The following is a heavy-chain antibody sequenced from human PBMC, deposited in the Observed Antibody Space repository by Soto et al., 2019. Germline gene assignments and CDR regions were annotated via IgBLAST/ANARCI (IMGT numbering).Heavy chain of an antibody. CDR3: ARASSYCGGDCYYYYGMDV. CDR2: ISAYNGNT. Sequence: ASVKVSCKASGYTFTSYGITWVRQAPGQGLEWMGGISAYNGNTNYAQKLQGRVTMTTDTSTSTAYMELRSLRSDDTAVYYCARASSYCGGDCYYYYGMDVWGQGTTVTVS. CDR1: GYTFTSYG. V-gene: IGHV1-18*01. J-gene: IGHJ6*02. D-gene: IGHD2-21*02.